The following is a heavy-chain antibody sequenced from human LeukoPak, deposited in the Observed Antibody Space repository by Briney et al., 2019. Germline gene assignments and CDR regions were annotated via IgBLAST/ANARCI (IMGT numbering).Heavy chain of an antibody. CDR1: GGSINSGTYY. Sequence: PSQTLSLTCTVSGGSINSGTYYWTWIRQPAGTGLEWIGRMYTGGGTNYNPSLKSRVTISVNTSKNQFTLKLTSVTAADTAVYYCARDKYKIGWYTGYMDVWGRGTTVTISS. CDR2: MYTGGGT. J-gene: IGHJ6*03. D-gene: IGHD6-19*01. CDR3: ARDKYKIGWYTGYMDV. V-gene: IGHV4-61*02.